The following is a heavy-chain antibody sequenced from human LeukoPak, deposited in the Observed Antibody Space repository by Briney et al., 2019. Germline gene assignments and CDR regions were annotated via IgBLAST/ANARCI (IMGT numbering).Heavy chain of an antibody. CDR2: INTDGGSL. J-gene: IGHJ4*02. CDR3: ARRINYYDSSGYYYVRYFDS. D-gene: IGHD3-22*01. V-gene: IGHV3-74*01. CDR1: GFTFSSYW. Sequence: GGSLRLSCAASGFTFSSYWMYWVRQAPGKGPVWVARINTDGGSLNYADSVKGRFTISRDNAKNTLYLQMNSLGAEDTAVYYCARRINYYDSSGYYYVRYFDSWGQETLVAVSS.